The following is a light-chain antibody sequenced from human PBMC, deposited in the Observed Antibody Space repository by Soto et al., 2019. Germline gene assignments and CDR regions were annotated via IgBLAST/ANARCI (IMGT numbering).Light chain of an antibody. V-gene: IGKV3-20*01. Sequence: EIVLTQSPGTLSLSPGERATLSCRASQSVSSSYLAWYQQKPGQAPRLLIYGASSRATGIPDRFSGSGSGTDVPLTISRLEPEDGAVYYCQQYGSSRITFGQGTRLEIK. CDR1: QSVSSSY. J-gene: IGKJ5*01. CDR2: GAS. CDR3: QQYGSSRIT.